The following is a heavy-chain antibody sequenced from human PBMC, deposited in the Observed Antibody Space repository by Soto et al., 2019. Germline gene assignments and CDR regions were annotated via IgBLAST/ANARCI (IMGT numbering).Heavy chain of an antibody. D-gene: IGHD3-10*01. V-gene: IGHV1-8*01. J-gene: IGHJ4*02. CDR3: AITHLRFGEHHY. Sequence: QVQLVQSGAEVKKPGASVKVSCKASGYTFTSYDINWVRQATGQGLEWMGWMNPNRGNTGYAQKFQGRVPMTRNTSKSTAYMELSSLRSEDTAVYYCAITHLRFGEHHYWGQGTLVTVSS. CDR2: MNPNRGNT. CDR1: GYTFTSYD.